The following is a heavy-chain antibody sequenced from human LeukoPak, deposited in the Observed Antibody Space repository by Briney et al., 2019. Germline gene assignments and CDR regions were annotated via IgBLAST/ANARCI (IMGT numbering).Heavy chain of an antibody. V-gene: IGHV1-18*01. Sequence: GASVKVSCKASGYTFTSYGISWVRQAPGQGLEWMGWISAYNGNTNYAQRLQDRVTMTTDTSTSTAYMELRSLRSDDTAVYYCARTPSTSETAAGSFDYWGQGTLVTVSS. D-gene: IGHD6-13*01. J-gene: IGHJ4*02. CDR1: GYTFTSYG. CDR3: ARTPSTSETAAGSFDY. CDR2: ISAYNGNT.